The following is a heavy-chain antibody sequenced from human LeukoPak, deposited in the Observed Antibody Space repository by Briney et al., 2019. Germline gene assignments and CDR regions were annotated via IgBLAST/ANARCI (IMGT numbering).Heavy chain of an antibody. Sequence: PGGSLRLSCAASGFTFSTYTMNWVRQAPRKGLEWVSSIGSSSVFVYYADSLKGRFTISRDNAKNSLYLQMNSLRAEDTAVYYCIAVANSFDYWGQGTLVTVSS. J-gene: IGHJ4*02. CDR3: IAVANSFDY. CDR1: GFTFSTYT. D-gene: IGHD6-19*01. CDR2: IGSSSVFV. V-gene: IGHV3-21*01.